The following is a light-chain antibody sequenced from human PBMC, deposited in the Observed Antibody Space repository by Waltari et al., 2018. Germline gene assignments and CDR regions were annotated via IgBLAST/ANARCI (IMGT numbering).Light chain of an antibody. CDR2: DVT. Sequence: QSALTQPRSVSGSPGQSVTLSCTGTGSDIGGSDYVPWYQQQPGKAPKLVIYDVTKRPSGVPDRVSGSKSGTSASLTVSRLQADDEADYYCCSFAGTWVFGGGTKLTVL. V-gene: IGLV2-11*01. J-gene: IGLJ3*02. CDR1: GSDIGGSDY. CDR3: CSFAGTWV.